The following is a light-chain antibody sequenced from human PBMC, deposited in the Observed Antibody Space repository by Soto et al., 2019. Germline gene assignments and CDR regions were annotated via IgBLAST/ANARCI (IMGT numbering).Light chain of an antibody. CDR3: SSFTSSSTFV. CDR1: SSDVGRYNY. CDR2: DVS. Sequence: QSVLAQPASVSGSRGQSITISCTGTSSDVGRYNYVSWFQQHPGKVPKLIIYDVSNWPSGVSDRFSGSKSGNTASLTISGLQPEDEADYYSSSFTSSSTFVFGTGTKVTVL. V-gene: IGLV2-14*03. J-gene: IGLJ1*01.